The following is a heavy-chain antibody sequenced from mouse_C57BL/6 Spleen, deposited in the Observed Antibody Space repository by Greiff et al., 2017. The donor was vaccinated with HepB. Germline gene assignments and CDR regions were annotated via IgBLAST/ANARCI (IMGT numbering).Heavy chain of an antibody. CDR1: GYTFTSYD. J-gene: IGHJ4*01. CDR3: ARHRYGSSPYYAMDY. V-gene: IGHV1-85*01. CDR2: IYPRDGST. D-gene: IGHD1-1*01. Sequence: QVQLQQSGPELVKPGASVKLSCKASGYTFTSYDINWVKQRPGQGLEWIGWIYPRDGSTKYNEKFKGKATLTVDTSSSTAYMERHSLTSEDSAVYFCARHRYGSSPYYAMDYWGQGTSVTVSS.